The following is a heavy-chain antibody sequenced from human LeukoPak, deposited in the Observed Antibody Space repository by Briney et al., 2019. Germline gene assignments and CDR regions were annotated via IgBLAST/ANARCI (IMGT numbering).Heavy chain of an antibody. J-gene: IGHJ4*02. D-gene: IGHD3-9*01. CDR3: AKIELRYFDWLLGS. Sequence: GGSLRLSCAASGFTFSSYGMHWVRQAPGKGLEWVALGRFTISRDNSKNTLYLQMNGLRAEDTAVYYCAKIELRYFDWLLGSWGQGTLVTVSS. V-gene: IGHV3-30*02. CDR1: GFTFSSYG.